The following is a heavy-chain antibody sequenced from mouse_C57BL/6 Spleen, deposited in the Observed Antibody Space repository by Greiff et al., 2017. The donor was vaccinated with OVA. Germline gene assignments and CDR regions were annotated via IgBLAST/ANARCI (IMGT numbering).Heavy chain of an antibody. CDR1: GYAFTNYL. V-gene: IGHV1-54*01. CDR2: INPGSGGT. D-gene: IGHD2-4*01. CDR3: ARSMDDDYGY. Sequence: VQLQQSGAELVRPGTSVKVSCKASGYAFTNYLIEWVKQRPGQGLEWIGVINPGSGGTNYNEKFKGKATLTADKSSSTAYMQLSSLTSEDSAVYYCARSMDDDYGYWGQGTTLTVSS. J-gene: IGHJ2*01.